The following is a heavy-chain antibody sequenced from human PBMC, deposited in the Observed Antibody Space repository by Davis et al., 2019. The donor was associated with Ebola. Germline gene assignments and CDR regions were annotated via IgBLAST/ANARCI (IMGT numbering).Heavy chain of an antibody. CDR3: AKDHAHGYGNYGMDV. Sequence: GESLKISCAASGFIFSGYSMSWVRQAPGKGLEWVSAISGSGDDTYYADSVKGRFTISRDNSKNTLYLQMNSLRAEDTAVYYCAKDHAHGYGNYGMDVWGKGTTVTVSS. V-gene: IGHV3-23*01. CDR1: GFIFSGYS. CDR2: ISGSGDDT. D-gene: IGHD3-16*01. J-gene: IGHJ6*04.